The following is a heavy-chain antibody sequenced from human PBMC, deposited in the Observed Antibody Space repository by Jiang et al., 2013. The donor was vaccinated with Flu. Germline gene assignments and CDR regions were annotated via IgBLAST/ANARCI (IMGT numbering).Heavy chain of an antibody. CDR3: ARGEVRAPADH. J-gene: IGHJ4*02. Sequence: FGTTNYAQKFQGRVTLSADESTSTVYMDLSSLRSEDTAMYFCARGEVRAPADHWGQGTLVTVSS. D-gene: IGHD2-21*01. V-gene: IGHV1-69*01. CDR2: FGTT.